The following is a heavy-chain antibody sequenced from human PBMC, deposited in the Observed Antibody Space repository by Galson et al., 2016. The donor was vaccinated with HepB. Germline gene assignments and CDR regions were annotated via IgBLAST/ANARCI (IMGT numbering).Heavy chain of an antibody. CDR1: NGSLSRYF. V-gene: IGHV4-4*07. CDR2: IYSNGNT. D-gene: IGHD6-25*01. J-gene: IGHJ4*02. Sequence: SETLSLTCTVSNGSLSRYFWSWIRQPPGKGLEWIGRIYSNGNTRYNSSLQSRVTMSLDMSKNQFSVRLISVTAADTAVYFCARERPTPSSDWPYCFDSWGQGALVTVSS. CDR3: ARERPTPSSDWPYCFDS.